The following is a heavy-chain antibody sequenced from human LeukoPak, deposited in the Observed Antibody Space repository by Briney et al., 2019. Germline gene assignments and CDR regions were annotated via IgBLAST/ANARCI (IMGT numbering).Heavy chain of an antibody. CDR1: GFTFSTYS. J-gene: IGHJ4*02. CDR3: TRDQYYYDSGGYYVFDF. CDR2: ITTTSRNT. D-gene: IGHD3-22*01. Sequence: GGSLRLSCAASGFTFSTYSMNWVRQAPGKGLEWVSSITTTSRNTYYADSVKGRFTISRDNAKNSLYLQMNSLRAVDTAVYYCTRDQYYYDSGGYYVFDFWGQGTLVTVSS. V-gene: IGHV3-21*01.